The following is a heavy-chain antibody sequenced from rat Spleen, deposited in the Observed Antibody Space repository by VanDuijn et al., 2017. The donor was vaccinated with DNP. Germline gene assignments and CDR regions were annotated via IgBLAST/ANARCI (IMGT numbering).Heavy chain of an antibody. Sequence: EVLLVESDGGLVQPGRSLKLSCAVSGFTFSDYYMAWVRQAPAKGLEWVASISTGGGNTYYRDSVKGRFTISRDNAKSTLYLQMDSLRSEDTATYYCASKVFPYSSGSNWFTYWGQGTLVTVSS. J-gene: IGHJ3*01. CDR1: GFTFSDYY. V-gene: IGHV5-25*01. D-gene: IGHD1-1*01. CDR2: ISTGGGNT. CDR3: ASKVFPYSSGSNWFTY.